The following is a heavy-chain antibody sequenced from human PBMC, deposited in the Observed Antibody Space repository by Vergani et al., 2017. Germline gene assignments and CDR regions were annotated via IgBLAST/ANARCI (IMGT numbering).Heavy chain of an antibody. J-gene: IGHJ6*02. CDR2: VDPEDGET. D-gene: IGHD4-17*01. CDR3: ATPQTVTTGGMEV. Sequence: EVQLVQSGAEVKKPGATMKISCKVSGYTFTDHHMHWVKQAPGKGLEWMGLVDPEDGETIYAEKFKGRVTIAADTSTDTAHLELSSLRFEDTAVYYCATPQTVTTGGMEVWGQGTTVIVSS. V-gene: IGHV1-69-2*01. CDR1: GYTFTDHH.